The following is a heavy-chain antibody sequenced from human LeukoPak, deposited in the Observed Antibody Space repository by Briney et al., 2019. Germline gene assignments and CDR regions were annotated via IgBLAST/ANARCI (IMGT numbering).Heavy chain of an antibody. CDR3: ARDQCTSASCYSN. Sequence: GGSLRLSCAASGFTVSFNYMSWVRQAPGKGLEWVSVIYSGGSIYYADSVKGRFTISRDNSKNTLYLQMNSLRDEDTAVYYCARDQCTSASCYSNWGQGTLVTVSS. D-gene: IGHD2-2*02. V-gene: IGHV3-66*02. CDR1: GFTVSFNY. J-gene: IGHJ1*01. CDR2: IYSGGSI.